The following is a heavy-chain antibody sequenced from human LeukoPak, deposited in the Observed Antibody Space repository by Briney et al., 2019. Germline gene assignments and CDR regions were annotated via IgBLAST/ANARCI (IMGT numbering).Heavy chain of an antibody. J-gene: IGHJ4*02. Sequence: PGGSLRLSCAASGFPFSSYGMHWVRQAPGKGLEWVAYIRYDGSNKYYADSVKGRFTISRDNSKNTLYLQMNSLRAEDTAVYYCAKGPWIGELSVPTSYWGQGTLVTVSS. V-gene: IGHV3-30*02. CDR2: IRYDGSNK. CDR3: AKGPWIGELSVPTSY. D-gene: IGHD3-10*01. CDR1: GFPFSSYG.